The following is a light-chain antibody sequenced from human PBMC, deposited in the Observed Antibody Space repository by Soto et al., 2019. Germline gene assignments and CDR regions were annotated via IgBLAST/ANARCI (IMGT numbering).Light chain of an antibody. CDR3: QQRSNWLWT. CDR1: QSVSSY. J-gene: IGKJ1*01. Sequence: EIVLTQSPGPLSLSPGERATLSRRASQSVSSYLAWYQQKPGQAPRLLIYDASNRATGIPARFSGSGSGTDFTLTISSLEPEDFAVYYCQQRSNWLWTFGQGTKVDIK. V-gene: IGKV3-11*01. CDR2: DAS.